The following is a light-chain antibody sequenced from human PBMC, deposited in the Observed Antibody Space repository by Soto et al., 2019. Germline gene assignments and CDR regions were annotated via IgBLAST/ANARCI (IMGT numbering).Light chain of an antibody. CDR2: DVS. CDR1: SSDVSAYDY. CDR3: CSYTRSGTLS. V-gene: IGLV2-11*01. Sequence: QSALTQPRSVSGSRGQSVTISCTGTSSDVSAYDYVSWYRHHPGQAPQLVIYDVSNRPSGVSDRFSGSKSGNTASLTISGLQAEDTALYYCCSYTRSGTLSFGGGTKLTVL. J-gene: IGLJ2*01.